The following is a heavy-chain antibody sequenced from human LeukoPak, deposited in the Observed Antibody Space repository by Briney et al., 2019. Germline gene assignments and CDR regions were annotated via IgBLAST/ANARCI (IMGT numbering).Heavy chain of an antibody. D-gene: IGHD6-13*01. J-gene: IGHJ4*02. V-gene: IGHV4-61*02. CDR3: ARDPYGAAGSFDY. CDR1: GDSISSGRYF. CDR2: IYTTGNT. Sequence: SETLSLTCTVSGDSISSGRYFWNWIRQPAGKTLEWIGRIYTTGNTDYNPSLRGRFTISVDTSKNQFSLKLSSVTAADTAVYYCARDPYGAAGSFDYWGQGTLVTVSS.